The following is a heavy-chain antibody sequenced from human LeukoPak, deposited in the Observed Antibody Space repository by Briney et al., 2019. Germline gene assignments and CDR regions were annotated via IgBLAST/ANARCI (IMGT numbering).Heavy chain of an antibody. V-gene: IGHV4-39*01. CDR1: GGSISSSSYY. Sequence: PSETLSLTCTVSGGSISSSSYYWGWIRQPPGKGLEWIGSIYYSGSTYYNPSLKSRVTISVDTSKNQFSLKLSSVTAADTAVYYCAGRSVDTYYYDSSGYAIPFFADYWGQGTLVTVSS. CDR2: IYYSGST. CDR3: AGRSVDTYYYDSSGYAIPFFADY. D-gene: IGHD3-22*01. J-gene: IGHJ4*02.